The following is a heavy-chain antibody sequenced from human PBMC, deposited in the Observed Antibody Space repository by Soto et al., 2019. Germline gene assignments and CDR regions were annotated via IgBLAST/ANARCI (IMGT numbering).Heavy chain of an antibody. Sequence: QVQLVESGGGVVQPGRSLRLSCAASRFTFSSYGMHWVRQAPGKGLEWVAVISYDGSNKYYADSVKGRFTISRDNSKNTLYLQMNSLRAEDSAVYYCAKDSAYYDILARGYFDLWGRGTLVTVSS. D-gene: IGHD3-9*01. V-gene: IGHV3-30*18. CDR2: ISYDGSNK. J-gene: IGHJ2*01. CDR3: AKDSAYYDILARGYFDL. CDR1: RFTFSSYG.